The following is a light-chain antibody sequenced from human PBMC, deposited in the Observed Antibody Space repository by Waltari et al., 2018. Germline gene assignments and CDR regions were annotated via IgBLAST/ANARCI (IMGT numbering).Light chain of an antibody. V-gene: IGLV2-14*01. CDR3: TSDRSSSTPVV. CDR2: EVN. J-gene: IGLJ2*01. CDR1: SDDVGAYNY. Sequence: QSALTQPASVSGSPGQSITISCTGTSDDVGAYNYVSWYQQHPGLAPNLLIYEVNNRPFGIFSRCSGSKSGNTASRTISGRQADDESHYYCTSDRSSSTPVVFGGGTKLTVL.